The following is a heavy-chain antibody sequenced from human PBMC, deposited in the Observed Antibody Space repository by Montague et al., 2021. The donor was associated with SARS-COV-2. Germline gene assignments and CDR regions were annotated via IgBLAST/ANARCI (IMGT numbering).Heavy chain of an antibody. CDR3: ARGSSGYYTPRPFDY. CDR2: TYYRSKWYN. CDR1: GDSVSSNSVG. D-gene: IGHD3-22*01. J-gene: IGHJ4*02. V-gene: IGHV6-1*01. Sequence: CAISGDSVSSNSVGWNWIRQSPSRRLEWLGRTYYRSKWYNDYAVSVKSRITINPDTSKNQFSLQLNSVTPEDTAVYYCARGSSGYYTPRPFDYWGQGTLVTVSS.